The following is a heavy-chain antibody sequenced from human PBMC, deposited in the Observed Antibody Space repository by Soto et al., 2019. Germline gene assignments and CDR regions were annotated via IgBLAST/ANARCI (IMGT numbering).Heavy chain of an antibody. D-gene: IGHD6-13*01. V-gene: IGHV1-69*12. CDR1: GGTFSSYA. CDR3: SRPVPAGGYYYGMDV. Sequence: QVQLVQSGAEVKKPGSSVKVSCKASGGTFSSYAISWVRQAPGQGLEWMGGIIPIFGTANYAQKFQGRVTINADESTSTGYMEVRRLGSEDTAGDFCSRPVPAGGYYYGMDVW. CDR2: IIPIFGTA. J-gene: IGHJ6*01.